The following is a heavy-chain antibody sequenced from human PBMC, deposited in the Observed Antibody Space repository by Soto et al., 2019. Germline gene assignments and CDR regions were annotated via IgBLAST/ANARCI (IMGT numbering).Heavy chain of an antibody. D-gene: IGHD6-13*01. CDR1: GGSISSSSYY. CDR3: ARHPLAAAGGYFDY. CDR2: IYYSGST. Sequence: SETLSITCTVSGGSISSSSYYWGWIRQPPGKGLEWIGSIYYSGSTYYNPSLKSRVTISVDTSKNQFSLKLSSVTAADTAVYYCARHPLAAAGGYFDYWGQGTLVTISS. V-gene: IGHV4-39*01. J-gene: IGHJ4*02.